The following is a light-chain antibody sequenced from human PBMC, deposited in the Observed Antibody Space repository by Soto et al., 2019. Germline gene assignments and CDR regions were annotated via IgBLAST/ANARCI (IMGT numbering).Light chain of an antibody. Sequence: AIQMTQSPSSLSASVGDRVTITCRASQAIRNDLGWYQQKPGKAPKVLIYGASSLQSGVPSRFSGSGSGTYFTLTISSLQPEDFATYYCLQDFYYPRTFGQGTKLQIK. V-gene: IGKV1-6*01. CDR1: QAIRND. J-gene: IGKJ2*01. CDR3: LQDFYYPRT. CDR2: GAS.